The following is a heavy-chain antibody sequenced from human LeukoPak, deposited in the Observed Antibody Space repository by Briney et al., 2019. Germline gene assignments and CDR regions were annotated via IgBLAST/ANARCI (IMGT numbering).Heavy chain of an antibody. CDR2: ISYDGSNK. Sequence: PGGSLRLSCAASGFTFSSYGMHWVRQAPGKGLEWVAVISYDGSNKYYADSVKGRFTISRDNSKNTLYLQMNSLRAEDTAVYYCAKSSVPVRFLEWLLEYWGQGTLVTVSS. CDR1: GFTFSSYG. V-gene: IGHV3-30*18. J-gene: IGHJ4*02. D-gene: IGHD3-3*01. CDR3: AKSSVPVRFLEWLLEY.